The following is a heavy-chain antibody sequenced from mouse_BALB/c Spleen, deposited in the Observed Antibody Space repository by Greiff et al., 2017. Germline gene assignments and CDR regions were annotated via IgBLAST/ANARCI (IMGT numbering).Heavy chain of an antibody. V-gene: IGHV1-9*01. CDR2: ILPGSGST. D-gene: IGHD2-3*01. J-gene: IGHJ1*01. Sequence: VQLQQSGPELVKPGASVKISCKATGYTFSSYWIEWVKQRPGHGLEWIGEILPGSGSTNYNEKFKGKATFTADTSSNTAYMQLSSLTSEDSAVYYCARSGDGYHWYFDVWGAGTTVTVSS. CDR3: ARSGDGYHWYFDV. CDR1: GYTFSSYW.